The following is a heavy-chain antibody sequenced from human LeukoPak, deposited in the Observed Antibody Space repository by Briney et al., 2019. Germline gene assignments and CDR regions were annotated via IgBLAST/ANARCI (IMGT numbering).Heavy chain of an antibody. D-gene: IGHD6-6*01. CDR1: GGTFSSYA. J-gene: IGHJ6*03. CDR3: AILRSSSSSGGDYYYYYMDV. V-gene: IGHV1-69*05. CDR2: IIPIFGTA. Sequence: GASVKVSCKASGGTFSSYAISWVRQAPGQGLEWMGGIIPIFGTANYAQKFQGRVTITKDESTSTAYMELSSLRSEDTAVYYCAILRSSSSSGGDYYYYYMDVWGKGTTVTVSS.